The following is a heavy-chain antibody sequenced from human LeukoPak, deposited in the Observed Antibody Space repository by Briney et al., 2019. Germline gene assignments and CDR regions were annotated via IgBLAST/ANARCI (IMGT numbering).Heavy chain of an antibody. CDR3: AKDSFAALSFFDY. J-gene: IGHJ4*02. Sequence: GGSLRLSCAASGFTFSSYAMSWVRQAPGKGLEWVSGISGSGGSTFYADSVKGRFTINRDNSRNTRYLQMNSLRAEDTAEYYCAKDSFAALSFFDYWGQGTLVTVSS. CDR1: GFTFSSYA. D-gene: IGHD1-26*01. CDR2: ISGSGGST. V-gene: IGHV3-23*01.